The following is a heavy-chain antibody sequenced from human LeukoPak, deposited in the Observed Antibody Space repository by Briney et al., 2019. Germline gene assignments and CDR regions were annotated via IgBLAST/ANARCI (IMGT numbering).Heavy chain of an antibody. CDR1: GFTFSSYS. CDR2: ISSSSSYI. V-gene: IGHV3-21*01. CDR3: ARGQWERKDYYYYMDV. D-gene: IGHD1-26*01. J-gene: IGHJ6*03. Sequence: GGSLRLSCAASGFTFSSYSMNWVRQAPGQGLEGVSSISSSSSYIYYADSVKGRFTISRDNAKNSLYLKMNSLRAEDTAVYYCARGQWERKDYYYYMDVWGKGTTVTVSS.